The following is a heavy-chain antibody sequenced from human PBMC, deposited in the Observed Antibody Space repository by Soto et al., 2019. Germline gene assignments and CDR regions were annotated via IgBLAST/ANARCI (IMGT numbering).Heavy chain of an antibody. CDR1: GFTFGDYA. CDR3: TREYSYGFNFDY. CDR2: IRSKAYGGTT. Sequence: LRLSCTASGFTFGDYAMSWVRQAPGKGLEWVGFIRSKAYGGTTEYAASVKGRFTISRDDSKSIAYLQMNSLKTEDTAVYYCTREYSYGFNFDYWGQGTLVTVSS. V-gene: IGHV3-49*04. D-gene: IGHD5-18*01. J-gene: IGHJ4*02.